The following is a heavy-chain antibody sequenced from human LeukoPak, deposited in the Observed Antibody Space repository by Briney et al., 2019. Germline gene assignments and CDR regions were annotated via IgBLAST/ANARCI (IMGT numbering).Heavy chain of an antibody. J-gene: IGHJ3*02. D-gene: IGHD3-3*01. CDR1: GYIFTSYY. CDR3: ARIRFSTIDAFDI. V-gene: IGHV1-46*01. Sequence: ASVKVSCKTSGYIFTSYYIHWVRQAPGQGPEWMGIINPSGGGTNYAQKFQGRVTMTRDTSTSTVYMELSSLRSDDTAVYYCARIRFSTIDAFDIWGQGTMVTVSS. CDR2: INPSGGGT.